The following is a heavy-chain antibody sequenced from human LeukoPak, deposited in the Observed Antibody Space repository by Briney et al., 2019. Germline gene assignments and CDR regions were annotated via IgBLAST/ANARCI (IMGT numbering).Heavy chain of an antibody. CDR2: MYYSGST. J-gene: IGHJ4*02. D-gene: IGHD3-22*01. CDR1: GGSISSSSYY. CDR3: ATDSSGYYYYFDY. V-gene: IGHV4-39*07. Sequence: SETLSLTCTVSGGSISSSSYYWGWIRQPPGKGLEWIGSMYYSGSTYHNPSLKSRVTTSVDTSKNQFSLKLSSVTAADTAFYYCATDSSGYYYYFDYWGQGTLVTVSS.